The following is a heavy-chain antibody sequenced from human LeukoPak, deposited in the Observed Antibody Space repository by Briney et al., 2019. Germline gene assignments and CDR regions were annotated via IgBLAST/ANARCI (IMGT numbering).Heavy chain of an antibody. J-gene: IGHJ6*03. CDR3: ARDNMIVVVNYYYYMDV. Sequence: GGSLRLSCAASGFTFSSYSMNWVRQAPGKGLEWVSYISSSSSTIYYADSVKGRFTISRDNAKNSLYLQMNSLRAEDTAVYYCARDNMIVVVNYYYYMDVWGKGTTVTVSS. D-gene: IGHD3-22*01. CDR1: GFTFSSYS. CDR2: ISSSSSTI. V-gene: IGHV3-48*04.